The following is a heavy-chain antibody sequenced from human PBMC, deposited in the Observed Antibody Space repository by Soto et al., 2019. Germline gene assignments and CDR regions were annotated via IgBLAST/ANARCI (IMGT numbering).Heavy chain of an antibody. CDR3: ASQSRYSGYDGLGGVDA. V-gene: IGHV3-33*01. J-gene: IGHJ6*04. Sequence: XGSLKLSCSASGFSFSSYGMHWVRQAPGRGLDWVAAIWFDGSQKYYVDFAKGRFTISRDNPKNMLYLQMNSLRAEDTAVYYCASQSRYSGYDGLGGVDASGKGTTVTVSS. CDR1: GFSFSSYG. D-gene: IGHD5-12*01. CDR2: IWFDGSQK.